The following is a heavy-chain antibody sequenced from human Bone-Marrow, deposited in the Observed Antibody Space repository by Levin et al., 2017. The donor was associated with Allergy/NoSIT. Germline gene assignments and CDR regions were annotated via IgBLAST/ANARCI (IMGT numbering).Heavy chain of an antibody. V-gene: IGHV3-23*01. J-gene: IGHJ4*02. CDR3: AKSRQWLYWVDY. CDR2: ISTSGDST. CDR1: GFTVSNYG. Sequence: GGSLRLSCVASGFTVSNYGMSWVRQAPGKGLEWVSAISTSGDSTYYADSVKGRFTISRDNSKNTLYLQMNSLRAEDTAVYYCAKSRQWLYWVDYWGQGTLVTVSS. D-gene: IGHD6-19*01.